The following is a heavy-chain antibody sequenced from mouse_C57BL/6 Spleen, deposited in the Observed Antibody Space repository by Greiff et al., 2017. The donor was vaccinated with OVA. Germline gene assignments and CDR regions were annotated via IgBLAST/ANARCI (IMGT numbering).Heavy chain of an antibody. J-gene: IGHJ2*01. Sequence: QVTLKVSGPGILQPSQSLSLTCSFSGFSLSTFGMGVGWIRQPSGKGLEWLAHICWDDDKYYNPALKSRPTISKDTSKNQVFLTIANVDTADTATYYCARVYYYGSFFDYWGQGTTLTVSS. CDR2: ICWDDDK. D-gene: IGHD1-1*01. CDR3: ARVYYYGSFFDY. CDR1: GFSLSTFGMG. V-gene: IGHV8-8*01.